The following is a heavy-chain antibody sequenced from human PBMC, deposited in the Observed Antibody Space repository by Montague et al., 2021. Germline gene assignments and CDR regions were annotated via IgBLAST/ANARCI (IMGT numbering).Heavy chain of an antibody. CDR1: GCTFSNYW. D-gene: IGHD2-21*01. V-gene: IGHV3-7*01. Sequence: SLRLSCAASGCTFSNYWMSWVRQAPGKGLEWVANIKQDGSEKHYVDSVKGRFTISRDNAKNSLYLQMNSLRAEDTAVYFCARDQGQGYCGGDCYVGLDYWGQGTLVTVSS. J-gene: IGHJ4*02. CDR3: ARDQGQGYCGGDCYVGLDY. CDR2: IKQDGSEK.